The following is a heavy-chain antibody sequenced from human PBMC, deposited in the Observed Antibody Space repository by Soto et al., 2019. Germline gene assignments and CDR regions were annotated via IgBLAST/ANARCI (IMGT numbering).Heavy chain of an antibody. Sequence: SETLSLTCTVSGGSISSGGCYWSWIRQHPGKGLEWIGYIYYSGSTYYNPSLKSRVTISVDTSKNQFSLKLSSVTAADTAVYYCARAYTEQLRFLEWLSMDVWGKGTTVTVSS. J-gene: IGHJ6*04. CDR3: ARAYTEQLRFLEWLSMDV. D-gene: IGHD3-3*01. V-gene: IGHV4-31*03. CDR1: GGSISSGGCY. CDR2: IYYSGST.